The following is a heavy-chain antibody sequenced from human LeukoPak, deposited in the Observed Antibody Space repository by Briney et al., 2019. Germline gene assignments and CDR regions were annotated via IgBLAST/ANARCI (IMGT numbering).Heavy chain of an antibody. V-gene: IGHV3-21*01. CDR1: GFPFSSYS. D-gene: IGHD6-25*01. Sequence: PGGSLRLSCAASGFPFSSYSMNWVRQAPGKGLEWVSSISSSSSYIYYADSVKGRFTISRDNAKNSLYLQMNSLRAEDTAVYYCARADPGSGDAFDIWGQGTMVTVSS. J-gene: IGHJ3*02. CDR2: ISSSSSYI. CDR3: ARADPGSGDAFDI.